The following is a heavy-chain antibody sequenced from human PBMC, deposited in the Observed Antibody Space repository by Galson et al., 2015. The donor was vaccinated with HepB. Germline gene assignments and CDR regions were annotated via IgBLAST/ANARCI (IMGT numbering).Heavy chain of an antibody. D-gene: IGHD6-13*01. CDR3: ARALIAAAGLYFDY. CDR1: GFTVSSNY. J-gene: IGHJ4*02. Sequence: SLRLSCAASGFTVSSNYMSWVRQAPGKGLEWVSVIYSGGSTYCADSVKGRFTISRHNSKNTLYLQMNSLRAEDTAVYYCARALIAAAGLYFDYWGQGTLVTVSS. CDR2: IYSGGST. V-gene: IGHV3-53*04.